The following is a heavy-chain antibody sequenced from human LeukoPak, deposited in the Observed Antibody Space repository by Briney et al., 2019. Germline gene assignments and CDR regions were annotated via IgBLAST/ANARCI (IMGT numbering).Heavy chain of an antibody. CDR3: ARDLRSSADY. CDR1: GFTFSSYA. V-gene: IGHV3-23*01. Sequence: GGSLRLSCTASGFTFSSYAMNWVRQAPGKGLEWVSGIGAGGTFTYYADSVKGRFTIFRDNSRNTLYLQMNSLRADDTAVYYCARDLRSSADYWGQGTLVTVSS. CDR2: IGAGGTFT. D-gene: IGHD6-6*01. J-gene: IGHJ4*02.